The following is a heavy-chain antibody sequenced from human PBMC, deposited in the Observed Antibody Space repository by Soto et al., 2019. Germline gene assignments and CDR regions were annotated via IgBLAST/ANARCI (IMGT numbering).Heavy chain of an antibody. J-gene: IGHJ3*02. CDR1: GGFVSSGSYY. Sequence: QVQLQQWGAGLLKPSETLSLTCAVYGGFVSSGSYYWSWIRQPPGKGLEWIGEMSHRGGTPFNPSRKSRVTISVDTSKNQFSLKMSSVTAADTALYYCARVERGTATTVVDAFDIWGPGTMVTVSS. V-gene: IGHV4-34*01. CDR3: ARVERGTATTVVDAFDI. D-gene: IGHD1-1*01. CDR2: MSHRGGT.